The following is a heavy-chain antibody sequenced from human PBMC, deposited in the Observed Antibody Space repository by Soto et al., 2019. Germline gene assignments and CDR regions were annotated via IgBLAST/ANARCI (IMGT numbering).Heavy chain of an antibody. CDR1: GYTFTGYY. CDR3: GRGRSGELVVFY. Sequence: QVQLVQSGAEMKKSGASVKVSCKASGYTFTGYYIHWVRQAPGQGPEWMGEISPNSGGTKYAQKFQGRVTMTRDTSISTVYMELSNLSPDDTAVYYCGRGRSGELVVFYWGQGTLVTVYS. CDR2: ISPNSGGT. J-gene: IGHJ4*02. V-gene: IGHV1-2*02. D-gene: IGHD1-7*01.